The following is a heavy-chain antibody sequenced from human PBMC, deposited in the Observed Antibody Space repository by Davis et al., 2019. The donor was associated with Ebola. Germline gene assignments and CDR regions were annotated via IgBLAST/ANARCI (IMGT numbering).Heavy chain of an antibody. Sequence: GGSLRLSCATSGFTFRDAWMSWVRQAPGKGLELVGRMKSNSDGGTADYAAPVKGRYTTSRDDSKNALYLEINSLKTEDTAMYYCTLVGASGRAYWGRGTLVTVSS. V-gene: IGHV3-15*01. CDR3: TLVGASGRAY. CDR1: GFTFRDAW. CDR2: MKSNSDGGTA. D-gene: IGHD1-26*01. J-gene: IGHJ4*02.